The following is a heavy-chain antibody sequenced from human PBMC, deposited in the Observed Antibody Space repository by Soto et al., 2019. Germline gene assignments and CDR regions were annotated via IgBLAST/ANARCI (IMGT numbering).Heavy chain of an antibody. D-gene: IGHD6-13*01. V-gene: IGHV1-2*04. CDR3: ARVAAAGTALFDY. CDR2: INPNSGGT. CDR1: GYTFTGYY. Sequence: ASVKVSCKASGYTFTGYYMHWVRQAPGQGPEWMGWINPNSGGTNYAQKFQGWVTMTRDTSISTAYMELSRLRSDDTAVYYCARVAAAGTALFDYWGQGTLVTVSS. J-gene: IGHJ4*02.